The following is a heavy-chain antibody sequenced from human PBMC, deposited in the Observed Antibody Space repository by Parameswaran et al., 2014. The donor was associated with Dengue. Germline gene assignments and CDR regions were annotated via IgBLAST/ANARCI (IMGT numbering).Heavy chain of an antibody. CDR1: GFTFSSYA. V-gene: IGHV3-30-3*01. D-gene: IGHD5-18*01. Sequence: GGSLRLSCAASGFTFSSYAMHWVRQAPGKGLEWVAVISYDGSNKYYADSVKGRFTISRDNSKNTLYLQMNSLRAEDTAVYYCARDKGEGYSYDAFDIWGQGTMVTVSS. J-gene: IGHJ3*02. CDR2: ISYDGSNK. CDR3: ARDKGEGYSYDAFDI.